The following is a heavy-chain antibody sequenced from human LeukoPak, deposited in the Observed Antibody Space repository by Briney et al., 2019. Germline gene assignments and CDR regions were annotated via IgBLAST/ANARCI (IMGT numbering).Heavy chain of an antibody. CDR3: ARELKEYYYDSSDSGYYYYYYMDV. CDR2: INHSGST. Sequence: KASETLSLTCAVYGGSFSGYYWSWIRQPPGKGLEWIGEINHSGSTNYNPSLKSRVTISVDTSKNQFSLKLSSVTAADTAVYYCARELKEYYYDSSDSGYYYYYYMDVWGKGTTVTISS. J-gene: IGHJ6*03. V-gene: IGHV4-34*01. CDR1: GGSFSGYY. D-gene: IGHD3-22*01.